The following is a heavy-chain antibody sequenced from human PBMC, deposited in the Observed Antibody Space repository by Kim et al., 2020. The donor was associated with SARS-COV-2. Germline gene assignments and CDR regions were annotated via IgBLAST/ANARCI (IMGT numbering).Heavy chain of an antibody. J-gene: IGHJ4*02. Sequence: YNPSLKSRVTISVDKSKNQFSLKLSSVTAADTAVYYCARDFGSGYQAVDYWGQGTLVTVSS. CDR3: ARDFGSGYQAVDY. D-gene: IGHD3-22*01. V-gene: IGHV4-4*02.